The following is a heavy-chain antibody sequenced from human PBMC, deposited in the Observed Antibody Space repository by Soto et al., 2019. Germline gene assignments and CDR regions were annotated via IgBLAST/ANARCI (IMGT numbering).Heavy chain of an antibody. CDR3: ARLGQSFSTTVVTI. CDR1: GYSFTSYW. CDR2: IDPSDSYT. D-gene: IGHD4-17*01. V-gene: IGHV5-10-1*01. Sequence: PGESLKISCNGSGYSFTSYWISWVRQMPGKGLEWMGRIDPSDSYTNYSPSFQGHVTISADKSISTAYLQWSSLKVSDTAMYYCARLGQSFSTTVVTIWGQGTLVTVSS. J-gene: IGHJ4*02.